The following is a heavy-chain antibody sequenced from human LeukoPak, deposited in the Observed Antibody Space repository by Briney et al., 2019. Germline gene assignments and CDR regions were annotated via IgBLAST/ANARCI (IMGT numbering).Heavy chain of an antibody. CDR3: ARHYGGHTFGTTFDY. Sequence: PSETLSLTCGVSGGSVSGFYWSWIRQAPGKGLEWIGYAPYVGATNYNPSLKSRATVSVDTSKNQFALRLTSVTAADTAVYYCARHYGGHTFGTTFDYWGQGILVTVSS. CDR2: APYVGAT. J-gene: IGHJ4*02. D-gene: IGHD3-16*01. CDR1: GGSVSGFY. V-gene: IGHV4-59*08.